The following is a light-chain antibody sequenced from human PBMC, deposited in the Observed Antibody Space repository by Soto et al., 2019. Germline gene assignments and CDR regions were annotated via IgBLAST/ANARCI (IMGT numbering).Light chain of an antibody. CDR2: DVS. V-gene: IGLV2-14*01. Sequence: QSVLTQSASVSGSPGQSITISCTGTSSDVGAYNYVSWYQQHPVKAPKLMIYDVSSRPSGISNRFSGSKSGNTASLTISGVQAEDEADYYCSSYASSSTVIFGGGTKLTVL. CDR1: SSDVGAYNY. J-gene: IGLJ2*01. CDR3: SSYASSSTVI.